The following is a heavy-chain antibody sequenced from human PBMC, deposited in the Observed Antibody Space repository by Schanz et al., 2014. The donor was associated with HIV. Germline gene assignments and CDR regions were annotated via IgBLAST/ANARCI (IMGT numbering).Heavy chain of an antibody. V-gene: IGHV3-23*01. Sequence: EVQLLESGGGLEQPGGSLRLSCAASGFTFSNFAMSWVRQAPGKGLEWVSSISASGGSTYYADSVLARFTISRDNSKNTLYLQMNSLRAEDTAIYHCGTYNYGSGHDYWGQGTLVTVSS. J-gene: IGHJ4*02. D-gene: IGHD3-10*01. CDR1: GFTFSNFA. CDR2: ISASGGST. CDR3: GTYNYGSGHDY.